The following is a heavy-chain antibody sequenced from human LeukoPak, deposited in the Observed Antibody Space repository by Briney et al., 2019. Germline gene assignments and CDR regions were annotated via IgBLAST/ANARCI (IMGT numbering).Heavy chain of an antibody. Sequence: SETLSLTCSVSGGSISSHYWTWVRQPPGQALEFIGYIYYGGRTQYNPSLKSRVTMTIDTSKNQFSLRLNSVSAADTAVYYCEREVTVAGTFYFYMDVWGKGTTVTVSS. V-gene: IGHV4-59*11. CDR2: IYYGGRT. CDR1: GGSISSHY. J-gene: IGHJ6*03. D-gene: IGHD6-19*01. CDR3: EREVTVAGTFYFYMDV.